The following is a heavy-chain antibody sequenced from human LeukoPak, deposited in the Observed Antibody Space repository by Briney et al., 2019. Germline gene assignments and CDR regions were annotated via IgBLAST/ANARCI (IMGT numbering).Heavy chain of an antibody. CDR1: GYTFTDYY. V-gene: IGHV1-2*02. CDR2: INPDSGYT. J-gene: IGHJ6*03. CDR3: ATDPRTTVFGTFRYYYMDV. Sequence: VASVKVSCKTSGYTFTDYYIHWVRQAPGQGLEWMGWINPDSGYTNYAQKFQGRVTMTRDTSINTAYMELSRLTSDDTAVYCCATDPRTTVFGTFRYYYMDVWGEGTTVAVSS. D-gene: IGHD3-3*01.